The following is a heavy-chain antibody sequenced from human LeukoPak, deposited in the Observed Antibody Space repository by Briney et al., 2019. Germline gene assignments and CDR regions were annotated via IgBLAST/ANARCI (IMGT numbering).Heavy chain of an antibody. CDR3: ARGGGLDV. V-gene: IGHV3-7*03. J-gene: IGHJ6*02. CDR1: GFTFSSYW. Sequence: GGSLRLSCAASGFTFSSYWMNWARQAPGKGLEWVASINYNGNVNYYVDSVKGRFTISRDNAKNPLYLQMSNLRAEDTAVYFCARGGGLDVWGQGATVTVSS. D-gene: IGHD3-16*01. CDR2: INYNGNVN.